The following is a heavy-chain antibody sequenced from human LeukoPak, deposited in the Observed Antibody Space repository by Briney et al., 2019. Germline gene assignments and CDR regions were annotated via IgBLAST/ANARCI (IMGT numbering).Heavy chain of an antibody. CDR1: GFSFSEHS. CDR2: IRGSSSAM. J-gene: IGHJ4*02. Sequence: GGSLSLSCAASGFSFSEHSMYWVRQAPGKGLEWVSNIRGSSSAMNYADSVKGRFTISRDNAKNSLYLEMSSLRAEDTAVYYCARDRDWSFDYWGLGTLVSVSS. D-gene: IGHD3-9*01. CDR3: ARDRDWSFDY. V-gene: IGHV3-48*04.